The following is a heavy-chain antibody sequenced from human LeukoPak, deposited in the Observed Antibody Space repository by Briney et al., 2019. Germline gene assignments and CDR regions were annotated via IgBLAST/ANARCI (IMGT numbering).Heavy chain of an antibody. CDR2: IYHSGST. V-gene: IGHV4-38-2*02. CDR1: GYSISSGYY. Sequence: SETLSLTCTVSGYSISSGYYWGWIRQPPGKGLEWIGSIYHSGSTYYNPSLKSRVTISVDTSKNQFSLKLSSVTAADTAVYYCARLFYCSGGSCYLNWFDPWGQGTLVTVSS. D-gene: IGHD2-15*01. CDR3: ARLFYCSGGSCYLNWFDP. J-gene: IGHJ5*02.